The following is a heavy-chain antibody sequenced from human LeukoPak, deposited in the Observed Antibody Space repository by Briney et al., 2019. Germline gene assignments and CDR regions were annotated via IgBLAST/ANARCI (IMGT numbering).Heavy chain of an antibody. J-gene: IGHJ6*02. CDR3: AKGVDSGWYFAPRPHYGMDV. Sequence: GGSLRLSCAASGFTFSSYWMSWVRQAPGKGLEWVANIKQDGSNKYYADSVKGRFTISRDNSKNTLYLQMNSLRAEDTAVYYCAKGVDSGWYFAPRPHYGMDVWGQGTTVTVSS. CDR2: IKQDGSNK. V-gene: IGHV3-7*01. D-gene: IGHD6-19*01. CDR1: GFTFSSYW.